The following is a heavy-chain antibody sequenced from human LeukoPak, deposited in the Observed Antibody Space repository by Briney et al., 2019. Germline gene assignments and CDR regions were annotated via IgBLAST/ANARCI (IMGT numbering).Heavy chain of an antibody. CDR2: ISGSGGST. J-gene: IGHJ6*03. CDR3: ARGRAVKWELLPDYYYMDV. Sequence: GGSLRLSCAASGFTFSSYGMSWVRQAPGKGLEWVSAISGSGGSTYYADSVKGRFTISRDNSKNTLYLQMNSLRAEDTAVYYCARGRAVKWELLPDYYYMDVWGKGTTVTISS. V-gene: IGHV3-23*01. CDR1: GFTFSSYG. D-gene: IGHD1-26*01.